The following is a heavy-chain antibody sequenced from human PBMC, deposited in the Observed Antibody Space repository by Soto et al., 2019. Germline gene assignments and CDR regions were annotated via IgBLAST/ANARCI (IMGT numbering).Heavy chain of an antibody. CDR1: GGSFSGYY. D-gene: IGHD3-10*01. CDR3: ARGRRAVRLLWFGEDY. Sequence: SETLSLTWAVYGGSFSGYYWSWIRQPPGKGLEWIGEINHSGSTNYNPSLKSRVTISVDTSKNQFSLKLSSVTAADTAVYYCARGRRAVRLLWFGEDYWGQGTLVTVS. V-gene: IGHV4-34*01. J-gene: IGHJ4*02. CDR2: INHSGST.